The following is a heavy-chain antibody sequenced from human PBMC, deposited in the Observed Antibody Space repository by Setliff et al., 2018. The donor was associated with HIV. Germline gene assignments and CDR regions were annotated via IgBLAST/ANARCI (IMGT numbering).Heavy chain of an antibody. Sequence: PSETLSLTCTVSGGSIRSGSYYWSWIRQPAGKGLEWIGHIYTSGSTYYNPSLQSRVTMAVDTSKNQFSLKLSSVTAADTAVYYCASYYGADEPSYYFDFWGQGTQVTVSS. CDR1: GGSIRSGSYY. D-gene: IGHD3-22*01. J-gene: IGHJ4*02. V-gene: IGHV4-61*09. CDR2: IYTSGST. CDR3: ASYYGADEPSYYFDF.